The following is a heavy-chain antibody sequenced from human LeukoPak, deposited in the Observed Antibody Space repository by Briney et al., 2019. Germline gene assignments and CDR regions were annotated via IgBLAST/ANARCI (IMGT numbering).Heavy chain of an antibody. J-gene: IGHJ3*02. D-gene: IGHD4-23*01. V-gene: IGHV3-53*01. CDR3: ARGRRWDLLVSLIDASDI. CDR1: GFSVSSNF. Sequence: GGSLRLSCAASGFSVSSNFMTWVRQAPGKGLEWLSVIFSGGSTYYADSVKGRFTISRDNSKNTLYLQMSSLRAEDTAVYFSARGRRWDLLVSLIDASDIWGQGTMVTVSS. CDR2: IFSGGST.